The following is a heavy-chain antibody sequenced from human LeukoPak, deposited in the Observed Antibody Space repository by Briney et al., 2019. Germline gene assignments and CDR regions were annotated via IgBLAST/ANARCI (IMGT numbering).Heavy chain of an antibody. Sequence: GGSLRLSCAASGFTFSSYSLNWVRQAPGKGLEWVSSISSRGSSIYYAVSVKGRFTISRDNAKNSLYLQMNSLRAEDTAVYYCARFETCTSTTCDDTFDIWGQGTTVTVSS. CDR3: ARFETCTSTTCDDTFDI. CDR2: ISSRGSSI. D-gene: IGHD2-2*01. J-gene: IGHJ3*02. V-gene: IGHV3-21*01. CDR1: GFTFSSYS.